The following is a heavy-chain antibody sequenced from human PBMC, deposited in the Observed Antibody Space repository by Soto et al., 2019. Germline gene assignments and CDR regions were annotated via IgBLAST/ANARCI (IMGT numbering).Heavy chain of an antibody. V-gene: IGHV4-30-4*01. CDR1: GASIYNGGYF. Sequence: QVQLQESGPGLVRPSQTLSLTCSVSGASIYNGGYFWSWIRQAPGKGLEWIGHIHNSGSPYNNPTLTSPVTIPADSSMNQLSQALTSLTPAATAMYYPARGPTAEKVYSWGQGILVTVSS. CDR2: IHNSGSP. CDR3: ARGPTAEKVYS. J-gene: IGHJ4*02.